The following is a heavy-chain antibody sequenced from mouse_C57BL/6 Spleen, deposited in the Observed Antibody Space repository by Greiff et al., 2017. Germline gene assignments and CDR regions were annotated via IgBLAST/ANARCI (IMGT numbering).Heavy chain of an antibody. D-gene: IGHD5-5*01. Sequence: QVQLQQSGAELVKPGASVKISCKASGYAFSSYCMHWVKQRPGQGLEWIGQIYPEDGDTNYNGKFKGKATLTADKSSSTAYMQLSSLTSEDSAVYVCTRRTTYAVDYWGQGTSVTVSS. V-gene: IGHV1-80*01. CDR3: TRRTTYAVDY. CDR2: IYPEDGDT. J-gene: IGHJ4*01. CDR1: GYAFSSYC.